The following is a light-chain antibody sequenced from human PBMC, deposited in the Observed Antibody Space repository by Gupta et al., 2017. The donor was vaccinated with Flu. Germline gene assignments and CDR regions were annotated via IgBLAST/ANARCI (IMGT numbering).Light chain of an antibody. CDR3: QQYYNTPWT. CDR2: WAS. Sequence: DIVMTQSPDSLAVYLGEGGTTNCKSSQSVLYNSNNKNYLVWYPQKPGQPPKLLIYWASTRESGVPDRFSGSGSGTDFTLTISSLQAEDVAVYYCQQYYNTPWTFGQGTKVEIK. V-gene: IGKV4-1*01. CDR1: QSVLYNSNNKNY. J-gene: IGKJ1*01.